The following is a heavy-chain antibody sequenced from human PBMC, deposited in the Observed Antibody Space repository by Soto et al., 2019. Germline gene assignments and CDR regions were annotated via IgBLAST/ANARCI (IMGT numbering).Heavy chain of an antibody. CDR1: GYTFTSYY. CDR3: ARATRNCISTSCYAGEGGY. J-gene: IGHJ4*01. V-gene: IGHV1-46*01. Sequence: ASVKVSCKASGYTFTSYYMHWVRQAPGQGLEWMGIINPSGGSTSYAQKFQGRVTITADESTSTAYMELSSLRSEDTAVYYCARATRNCISTSCYAGEGGYWG. D-gene: IGHD2-2*01. CDR2: INPSGGST.